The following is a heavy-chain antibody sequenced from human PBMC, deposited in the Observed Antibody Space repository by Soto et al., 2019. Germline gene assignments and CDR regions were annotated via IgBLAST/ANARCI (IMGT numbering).Heavy chain of an antibody. Sequence: QVQLQESGPGLMKPSETLSLSCTVAGDSVSSDAYYWNWIRQAPGKGLEWIGNIYYTGSSNYNPALKSRVTISVDASKNEFSLKLSSATAADTAVYYCSRGNPRVGYSDYLWGDSREDHYLMDVWGQGTTVTVSS. CDR3: SRGNPRVGYSDYLWGDSREDHYLMDV. CDR2: IYYTGSS. J-gene: IGHJ6*02. CDR1: GDSVSSDAYY. V-gene: IGHV4-61*08. D-gene: IGHD3-16*01.